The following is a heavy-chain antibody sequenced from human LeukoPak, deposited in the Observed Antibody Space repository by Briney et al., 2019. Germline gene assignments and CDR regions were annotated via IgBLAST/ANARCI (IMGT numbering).Heavy chain of an antibody. CDR2: GYHTGNT. V-gene: IGHV4-38-2*02. CDR3: AREGTHRDSWYHWFDP. J-gene: IGHJ5*02. Sequence: PSETLSLTCSVSSYSLSSDYYWAWIRQPPGRRLEWIGSGYHTGNTYYNPSLKSRVTISLHASKNQFSLRLTSVTAADTAVYYCAREGTHRDSWYHWFDPWGQGTLVTVSS. D-gene: IGHD6-13*01. CDR1: SYSLSSDYY.